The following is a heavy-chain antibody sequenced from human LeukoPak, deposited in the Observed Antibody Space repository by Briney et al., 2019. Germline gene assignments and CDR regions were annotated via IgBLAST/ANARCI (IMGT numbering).Heavy chain of an antibody. V-gene: IGHV4-34*09. CDR1: GGSFSGYY. CDR2: IYYSGST. Sequence: PSETLSLTCAVYGGSFSGYYWSWIRQPPGKGLEWIGYIYYSGSTYYNPSLKSRVTISVDTSKNQFSLKLSSVTAADTAVYYCARVDWGYYFDYWGQGTLVTVSS. D-gene: IGHD3-16*01. CDR3: ARVDWGYYFDY. J-gene: IGHJ4*02.